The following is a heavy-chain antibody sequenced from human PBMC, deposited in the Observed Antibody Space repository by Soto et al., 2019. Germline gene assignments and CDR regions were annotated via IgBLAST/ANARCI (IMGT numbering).Heavy chain of an antibody. CDR3: ARVNGEYYDSTY. V-gene: IGHV1-8*01. Sequence: GASVKVSCKASGYTFTNYDINWVRQATGQGLEWMGWMNPNSGNTGYAQKFQGRVAMTKNTSISTAYMELSSLRSEDTAVYYCARVNGEYYDSTYWGQGTLVTVSS. CDR2: MNPNSGNT. CDR1: GYTFTNYD. J-gene: IGHJ4*02. D-gene: IGHD3-22*01.